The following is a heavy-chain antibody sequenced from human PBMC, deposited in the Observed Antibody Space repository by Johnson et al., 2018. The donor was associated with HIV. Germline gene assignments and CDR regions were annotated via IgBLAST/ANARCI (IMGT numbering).Heavy chain of an antibody. J-gene: IGHJ3*02. Sequence: VQLVESGGGLVQPGGSLRLSCAASGFTFSSSWMSWVRQAPGKGLEWVANITQDGSEKYYVDSVKGRFTISRDNAKNSLYLQMNSLRAEDTAVYYFARDCSSWRHAFDIWGQGTMVTVSS. CDR2: ITQDGSEK. CDR3: ARDCSSWRHAFDI. D-gene: IGHD6-13*01. CDR1: GFTFSSSW. V-gene: IGHV3-7*05.